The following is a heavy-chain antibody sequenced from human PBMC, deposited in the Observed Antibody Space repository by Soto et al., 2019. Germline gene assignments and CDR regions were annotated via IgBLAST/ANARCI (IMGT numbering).Heavy chain of an antibody. CDR1: GFTCSSYS. J-gene: IGHJ4*02. Sequence: LRLSCAASGFTCSSYSMSWVRQAPGKGLEWVSGFRTSGDGGTTYYADSVKGRFTISRDNSKNMLFLQMNSLRAEDTAIYYCAKKVNSGPGSQYFDYWGQGTLVTVSS. CDR2: FRTSGDGGTT. V-gene: IGHV3-23*01. CDR3: AKKVNSGPGSQYFDY. D-gene: IGHD3-10*01.